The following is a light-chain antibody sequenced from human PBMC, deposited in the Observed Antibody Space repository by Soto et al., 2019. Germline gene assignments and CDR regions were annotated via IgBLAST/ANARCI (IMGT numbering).Light chain of an antibody. V-gene: IGKV3D-15*01. CDR3: QQYNNWPPIT. CDR2: GAS. Sequence: EIVLTHSPATLSLSPWERATLSCRASHSVSSYLAWSQQKPGPAPRLLIYGASTRATRIPARFSGSGSGTEFTLTISSLQSEDFAVYYCQQYNNWPPITFGQGTRLEI. J-gene: IGKJ5*01. CDR1: HSVSSY.